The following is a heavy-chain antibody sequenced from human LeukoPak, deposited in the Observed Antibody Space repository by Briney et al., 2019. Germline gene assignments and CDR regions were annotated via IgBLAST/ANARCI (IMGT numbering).Heavy chain of an antibody. CDR3: AKGGPHYDGSGPLDV. D-gene: IGHD3-22*01. Sequence: PGGSLRLSCAASGFSFGDYAMHWVRQVPGEGLEWVSLISGDGSMTYYADSVKGRFTISRVNSKNSLYLQLNSLTTEDTAFFYCAKGGPHYDGSGPLDVWGKGTTVTVSS. CDR1: GFSFGDYA. J-gene: IGHJ6*04. CDR2: ISGDGSMT. V-gene: IGHV3-43*02.